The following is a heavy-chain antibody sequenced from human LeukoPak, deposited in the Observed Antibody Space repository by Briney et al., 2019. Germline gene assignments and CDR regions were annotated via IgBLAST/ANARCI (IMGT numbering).Heavy chain of an antibody. V-gene: IGHV3-53*01. CDR3: AKRRWLGGIGVADPFDY. D-gene: IGHD6-19*01. Sequence: TGGSLRLSCAASGFTVSSNYMSWVRQAPGKGLEWVSVIYSGGSTYYADSVKGRFTISRDNSKNTLYLQINSLRADDTAVYYCAKRRWLGGIGVADPFDYWGQGTLVTVSS. CDR1: GFTVSSNY. J-gene: IGHJ4*02. CDR2: IYSGGST.